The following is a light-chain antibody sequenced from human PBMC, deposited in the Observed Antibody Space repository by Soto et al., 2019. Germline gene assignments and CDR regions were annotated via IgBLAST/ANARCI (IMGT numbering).Light chain of an antibody. V-gene: IGLV6-57*01. Sequence: NFMLTQPHSVSAAPGKTVTISCTRSSGNIANNYVQWYQLRPGSSPTTVVQDDDQRPSGVPDRFSGSIDTSSNSASLTISGLQTEDEADYYCQSYGGGVIFGGGTQLTVL. J-gene: IGLJ2*01. CDR3: QSYGGGVI. CDR2: DDD. CDR1: SGNIANNY.